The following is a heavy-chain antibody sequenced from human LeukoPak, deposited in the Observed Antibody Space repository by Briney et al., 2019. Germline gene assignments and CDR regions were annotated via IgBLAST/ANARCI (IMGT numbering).Heavy chain of an antibody. CDR1: GYTFTSYA. Sequence: ASVKVSCKASGYTFTSYAIHWVRQAPGQRLEWMGWINAGNGNTKYSQKFQGRVTITRDTSASTAYMELSSLRSEDTAVYYCARDSSSWPYYFDYWGQGSLDTVS. D-gene: IGHD6-13*01. CDR3: ARDSSSWPYYFDY. J-gene: IGHJ4*02. V-gene: IGHV1-3*01. CDR2: INAGNGNT.